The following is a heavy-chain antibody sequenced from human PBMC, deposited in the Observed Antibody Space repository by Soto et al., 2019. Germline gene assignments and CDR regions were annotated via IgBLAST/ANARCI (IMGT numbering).Heavy chain of an antibody. J-gene: IGHJ4*02. Sequence: QVHLVQSGAVVENPGASVKVSCKASGYTFTNFGINWVRQAPVQGLEWMGWITPYNGNANYPQKHQDRLTITKDTSTNTAYLELRSLRSADTAVYFCARARMFSGAHHDYWGQGTRVTVSS. D-gene: IGHD1-26*01. CDR2: ITPYNGNA. V-gene: IGHV1-18*04. CDR1: GYTFTNFG. CDR3: ARARMFSGAHHDY.